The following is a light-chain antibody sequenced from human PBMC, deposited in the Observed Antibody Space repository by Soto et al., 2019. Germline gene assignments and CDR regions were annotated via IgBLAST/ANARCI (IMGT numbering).Light chain of an antibody. CDR2: GAS. CDR1: KSVSSY. J-gene: IGKJ5*01. CDR3: QQRHMWPIT. V-gene: IGKV3-11*01. Sequence: EIVLTQSPGALSSSPGERATLSCRASKSVSSYLAWYQQKSGQAPRLLIYGASSRATGIPPRFSGSGSGTDFTLTISSLEPEDSAVYYCQQRHMWPITFGQGTRLEIK.